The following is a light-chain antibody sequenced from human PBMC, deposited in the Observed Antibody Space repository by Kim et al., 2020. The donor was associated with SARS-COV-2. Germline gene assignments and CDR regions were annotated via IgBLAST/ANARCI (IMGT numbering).Light chain of an antibody. Sequence: GETVTISCALSSGRIASGYVQWYQQRPGNSPTTVIYEDKQRPSGVPDRFSGCIDSSSNSASLTISGLKTEDEAVYYNQSYDSNNRVFGGGTKLTVL. CDR1: SGRIASGY. CDR3: QSYDSNNRV. CDR2: EDK. J-gene: IGLJ2*01. V-gene: IGLV6-57*01.